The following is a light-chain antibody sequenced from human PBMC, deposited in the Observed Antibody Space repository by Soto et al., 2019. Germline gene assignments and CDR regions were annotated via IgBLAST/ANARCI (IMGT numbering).Light chain of an antibody. CDR2: DAS. CDR1: QSVSSY. J-gene: IGKJ4*01. V-gene: IGKV3-11*01. CDR3: QQRSNWLT. Sequence: IVLTQCPGTLSLSPGERATLSCRSSQSVSSYSAWYQQKPRQAPRLLIYDASNRATGIPARFSGSGSGTDFTLTISSLEPEDFAVYYCQQRSNWLTFGGGTKVDIK.